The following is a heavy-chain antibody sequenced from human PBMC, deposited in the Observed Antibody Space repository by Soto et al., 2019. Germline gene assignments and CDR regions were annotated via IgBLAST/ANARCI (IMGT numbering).Heavy chain of an antibody. CDR2: ISAYDGNT. V-gene: IGHV1-18*01. CDR3: ARGGYYDSSGSRNYYYYGMNV. CDR1: GYTFTSYG. J-gene: IGHJ6*02. Sequence: GASVKVSCKASGYTFTSYGINWVRQAPGQGLEWLGWISAYDGNTNYAQILRGRVSMTTDTSTNTAYMEVRSLRSDDTAVYYCARGGYYDSSGSRNYYYYGMNVWGQGTTVTVSS. D-gene: IGHD3-22*01.